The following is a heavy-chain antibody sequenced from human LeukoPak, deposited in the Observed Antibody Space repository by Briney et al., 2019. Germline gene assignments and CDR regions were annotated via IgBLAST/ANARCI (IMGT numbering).Heavy chain of an antibody. CDR1: GFTFSSYA. V-gene: IGHV3-30*04. CDR2: ISYDGSNK. CDR3: ARDHDSSGYYYFDY. D-gene: IGHD3-22*01. Sequence: GGSLRLSCAASGFTFSSYAMHWGRQAPGKGLEWVAVISYDGSNKYYADSVKGRFTISRDNSKNTLYLQMNSLRAEDTAVYYCARDHDSSGYYYFDYWGQGTLVTVSS. J-gene: IGHJ4*02.